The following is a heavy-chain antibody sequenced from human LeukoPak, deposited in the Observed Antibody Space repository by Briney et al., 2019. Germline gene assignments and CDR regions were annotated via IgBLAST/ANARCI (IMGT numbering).Heavy chain of an antibody. D-gene: IGHD6-19*01. Sequence: NPSETLSLTCTVSGGSISSYYWSWIRQPPGKGPEWIGYIYYSGSTNYNPSLKSRVIISVDTSKNQFSLKLSSVTAADTAVYYCARHEGSGWYYFDYWGQGTLVTVSS. J-gene: IGHJ4*02. V-gene: IGHV4-59*08. CDR1: GGSISSYY. CDR3: ARHEGSGWYYFDY. CDR2: IYYSGST.